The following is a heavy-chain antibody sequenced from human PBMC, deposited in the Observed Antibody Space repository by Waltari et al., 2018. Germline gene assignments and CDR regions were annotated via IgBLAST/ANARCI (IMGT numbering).Heavy chain of an antibody. CDR2: IYHSGRS. Sequence: QVQLQESGPGLVKPSGTLSLTCAVSGGSISSSNWWSWVRQPPGKGLEWIGEIYHSGRSNSSPSLKSRVTISVDKSKNQFSLKLSSVTAADTAVYYCARDRGITGTGWFDPWGQGTLVTVSS. CDR1: GGSISSSNW. CDR3: ARDRGITGTGWFDP. J-gene: IGHJ5*02. V-gene: IGHV4-4*02. D-gene: IGHD1-20*01.